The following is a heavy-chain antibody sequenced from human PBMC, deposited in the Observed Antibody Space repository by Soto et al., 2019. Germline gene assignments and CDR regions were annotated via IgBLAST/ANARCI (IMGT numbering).Heavy chain of an antibody. Sequence: GGSLRLSCAASGIIVSTNYMSWVRQAPGKGLEWVSLIYSDGKTSYAASVEGRFTISRDKSKNTLYLQMNSLRADDTAVYYCAREGGSIGGWFGRKFDSWGQGTQVTVSS. CDR1: GIIVSTNY. CDR3: AREGGSIGGWFGRKFDS. CDR2: IYSDGKT. V-gene: IGHV3-53*01. D-gene: IGHD6-19*01. J-gene: IGHJ4*02.